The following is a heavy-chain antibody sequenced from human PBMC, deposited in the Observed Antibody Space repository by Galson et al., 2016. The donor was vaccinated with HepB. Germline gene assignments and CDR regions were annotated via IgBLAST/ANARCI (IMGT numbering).Heavy chain of an antibody. J-gene: IGHJ4*02. CDR1: GYIFSNFA. CDR3: ARGFRRGRAVAFGF. V-gene: IGHV1-18*01. CDR2: ISGYDGST. Sequence: SVKVSCQASGYIFSNFAISWVRQAPGQGLEWMGWISGYDGSTKSAQKFQDRVSMTIDTSTNTAYMELRSLRSDDTAMYFCARGFRRGRAVAFGFWGQGTLVTVSS. D-gene: IGHD6-19*01.